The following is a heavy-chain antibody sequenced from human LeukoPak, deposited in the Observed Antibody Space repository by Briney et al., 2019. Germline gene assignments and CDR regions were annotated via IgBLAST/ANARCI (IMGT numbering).Heavy chain of an antibody. Sequence: SETLSLTCAVSGGSISSSNWWSWVRQPPGKGLEWIGEIYHSGSTNYNPSLKSRVTISVDKSKNQFSLKLSSVTAADTAVYYCARSILTGSPFYGMDVWGQGTTVTVSS. CDR3: ARSILTGSPFYGMDV. J-gene: IGHJ6*02. CDR1: GGSISSSNW. V-gene: IGHV4-4*02. D-gene: IGHD3-9*01. CDR2: IYHSGST.